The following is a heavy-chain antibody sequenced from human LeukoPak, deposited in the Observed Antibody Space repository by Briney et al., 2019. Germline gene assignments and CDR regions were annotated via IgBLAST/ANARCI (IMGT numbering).Heavy chain of an antibody. CDR2: ISGSGGST. J-gene: IGHJ4*02. CDR1: GFTFSSYA. Sequence: PGGSLRLSCAASGFTFSSYAMSWVRQAPGKGLEWVSAISGSGGSTYYADSVKGRFTISRDNSKNTLYLQMNSLRAEDTAVYYCAKDMVAAAGGFYYFDYWGQGTLVTVSS. CDR3: AKDMVAAAGGFYYFDY. V-gene: IGHV3-23*01. D-gene: IGHD6-13*01.